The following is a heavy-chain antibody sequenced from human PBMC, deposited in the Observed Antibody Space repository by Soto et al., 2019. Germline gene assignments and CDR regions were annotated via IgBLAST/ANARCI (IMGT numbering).Heavy chain of an antibody. D-gene: IGHD6-19*01. CDR3: AKSGSSGWYGWFDP. V-gene: IGHV2-5*01. CDR2: IYWNDDK. CDR1: GFSLRTSGVG. J-gene: IGHJ5*02. Sequence: SGPTLVNPTQALTLTCIFSGFSLRTSGVGVGWIRQPPGKALEWLGFIYWNDDKRYSPSLKSRLTITKDTSKNQVVLTMTNMDPVDTATYYCAKSGSSGWYGWFDPWGQGTLVTVSS.